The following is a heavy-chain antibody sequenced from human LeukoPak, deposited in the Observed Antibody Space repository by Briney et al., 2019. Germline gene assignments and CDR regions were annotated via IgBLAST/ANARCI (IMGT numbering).Heavy chain of an antibody. CDR2: IYSGGDT. CDR1: GFTVSSNF. V-gene: IGHV3-53*01. D-gene: IGHD6-13*01. Sequence: GGSLRLSCAASGFTVSSNFMTWARQAPGKGLEWVSIIYSGGDTYYADSVKGRFTISRDNSKNTLYLQMNSLRAEDTAVYYCARDVGGIFDSWGQGTLVTVSS. J-gene: IGHJ4*02. CDR3: ARDVGGIFDS.